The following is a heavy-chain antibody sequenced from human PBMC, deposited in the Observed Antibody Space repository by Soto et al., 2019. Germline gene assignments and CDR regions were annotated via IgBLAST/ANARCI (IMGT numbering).Heavy chain of an antibody. CDR1: AYTFTSYT. Sequence: ASVKVSCKASAYTFTSYTIHWVRQAPGQRLEWMGWINAGKGNTKYSQKLQGRVTITRDTSASTAYMELSSLRSEDTAVYYCAADLYSSSWYRPYYGMDVWGQGTTVTVSS. CDR2: INAGKGNT. D-gene: IGHD6-13*01. J-gene: IGHJ6*02. CDR3: AADLYSSSWYRPYYGMDV. V-gene: IGHV1-3*01.